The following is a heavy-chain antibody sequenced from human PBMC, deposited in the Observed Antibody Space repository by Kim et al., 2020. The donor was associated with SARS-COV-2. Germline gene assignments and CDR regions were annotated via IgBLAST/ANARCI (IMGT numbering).Heavy chain of an antibody. Sequence: SVKVSCKASGGTFSSYAISWVRQAPGQGLEWMGWIIPIFGTANYAQKFQGRVTITADESTSTAYMELSSLRSEDTAVYYCARGVPQGYCSSTSCPYWFDPWGQGTLVTVSS. V-gene: IGHV1-69*13. CDR3: ARGVPQGYCSSTSCPYWFDP. D-gene: IGHD2-2*01. J-gene: IGHJ5*02. CDR2: IIPIFGTA. CDR1: GGTFSSYA.